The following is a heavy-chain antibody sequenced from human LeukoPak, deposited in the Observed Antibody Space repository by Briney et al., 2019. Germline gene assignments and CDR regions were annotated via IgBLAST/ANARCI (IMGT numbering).Heavy chain of an antibody. CDR3: ARDLSKWELLTRLFDY. V-gene: IGHV3-21*01. D-gene: IGHD1-26*01. CDR1: GFTFSSYC. Sequence: GGSLRLSCAASGFTFSSYCMNWVRQAPGKGLEWVSSISSSSSYIYYADSVKGRFTISRDNAKNSLYLQMNSLRAEDTAVYYCARDLSKWELLTRLFDYWGQGTLVTVSS. J-gene: IGHJ4*02. CDR2: ISSSSSYI.